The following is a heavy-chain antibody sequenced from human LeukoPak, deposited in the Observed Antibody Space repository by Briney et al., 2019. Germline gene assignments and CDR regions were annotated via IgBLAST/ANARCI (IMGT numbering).Heavy chain of an antibody. CDR3: ARAAGHRRANYYMDV. J-gene: IGHJ6*03. CDR1: GFTFSSYS. V-gene: IGHV3-21*01. CDR2: ISSSSSYI. Sequence: GGSLRLSCAASGFTFSSYSMNWVRQAPGKGLEWVSSISSSSSYIYYADSVKGRFTISRDNAKNSLYLQMNSLRAEDTAVYYCARAAGHRRANYYMDVWGKGTTVIVSS.